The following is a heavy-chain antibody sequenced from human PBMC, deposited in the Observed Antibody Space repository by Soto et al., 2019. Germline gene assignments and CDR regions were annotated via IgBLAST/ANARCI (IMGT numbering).Heavy chain of an antibody. CDR2: ISSSSSYI. CDR1: GFTFSSYS. V-gene: IGHV3-21*01. J-gene: IGHJ5*02. Sequence: EVQLVESGGGLVKPGGSLRLSCAASGFTFSSYSMNWVRQAPGKGLEWVSSISSSSSYIYYADSVKGRFTISRDNAKNSLYLQMNSLRAEDTAVYYCACQDIVVVPAARENWFDPWRQGTLVTVSS. D-gene: IGHD2-2*01. CDR3: ACQDIVVVPAARENWFDP.